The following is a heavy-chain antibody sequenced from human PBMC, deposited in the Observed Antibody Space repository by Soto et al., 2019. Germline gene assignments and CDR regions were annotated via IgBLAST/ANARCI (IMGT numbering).Heavy chain of an antibody. J-gene: IGHJ4*02. CDR3: SRGSYYYDTRTYYHYYFDH. CDR1: GYIFTNYG. V-gene: IGHV1-18*01. Sequence: ASVKVSCKASGYIFTNYGFSWVRQAPGQGLEWMGWISAYNGNTNYAQKFQERVSLTTDTATSTAYMELSGLRSEDTAVYYCSRGSYYYDTRTYYHYYFDHWGQGILVTVSS. CDR2: ISAYNGNT. D-gene: IGHD3-22*01.